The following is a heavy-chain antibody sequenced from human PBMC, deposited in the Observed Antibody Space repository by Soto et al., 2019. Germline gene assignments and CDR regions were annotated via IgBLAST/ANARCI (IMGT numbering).Heavy chain of an antibody. CDR2: IYYSGST. V-gene: IGHV4-59*01. CDR3: ARWWGGAYCSSTSCYTGDYYYGMDV. Sequence: SETLSLTCTVSGGSISSYYWSWIRQPPGRGLEWIGYIYYSGSTNYNPSLKSRVTISVDTSKNQFSLKLSSVTAADTAVYYCARWWGGAYCSSTSCYTGDYYYGMDVWGQGTTVTVSS. J-gene: IGHJ6*02. D-gene: IGHD2-2*02. CDR1: GGSISSYY.